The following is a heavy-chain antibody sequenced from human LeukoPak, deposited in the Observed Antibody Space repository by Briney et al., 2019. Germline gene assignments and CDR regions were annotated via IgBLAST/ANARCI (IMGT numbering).Heavy chain of an antibody. CDR3: ARQVYSGSYYSPFDY. CDR1: GYSFTSYW. CDR2: IYPGDSDT. V-gene: IGHV5-51*01. J-gene: IGHJ4*02. D-gene: IGHD3-10*01. Sequence: GESLKISCKGSGYSFTSYWIAWVRQMPGKGLEWMGIIYPGDSDTKYSPSFQGQVTISADKSISTAFLQWSILKASDTAMYYCARQVYSGSYYSPFDYWGQGTLVTVSS.